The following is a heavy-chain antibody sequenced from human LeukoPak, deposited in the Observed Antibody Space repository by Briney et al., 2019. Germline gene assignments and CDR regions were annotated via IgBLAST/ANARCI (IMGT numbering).Heavy chain of an antibody. CDR3: SRGVRGYTYGSDY. CDR2: IKQDGSEK. CDR1: GFTFSSYW. Sequence: PGGSLRLSCAASGFTFSSYWMSRVRQAPGKGLEWVANIKQDGSEKYYVDSVKGRFTISRDNAKNSLYLQMNSLRAEDTAVYYCSRGVRGYTYGSDYWGQGTLVTVSS. V-gene: IGHV3-7*01. J-gene: IGHJ4*02. D-gene: IGHD5-18*01.